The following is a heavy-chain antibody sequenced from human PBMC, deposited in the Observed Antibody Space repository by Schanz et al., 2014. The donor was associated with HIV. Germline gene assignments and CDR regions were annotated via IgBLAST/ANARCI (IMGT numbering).Heavy chain of an antibody. CDR3: ASDLSVYSSSSSV. V-gene: IGHV1-2*02. J-gene: IGHJ6*02. D-gene: IGHD6-13*01. Sequence: QVQLVQSGAEVKKPGASVKVSCKTSGYIFTDYYVHWVRQAPGQGLEWLGWINPKSGGADNAQKFQGRVTMTRDTSISTAYMELSRLRSDDTAVYYCASDLSVYSSSSSVWGQGTTVTVSS. CDR1: GYIFTDYY. CDR2: INPKSGGA.